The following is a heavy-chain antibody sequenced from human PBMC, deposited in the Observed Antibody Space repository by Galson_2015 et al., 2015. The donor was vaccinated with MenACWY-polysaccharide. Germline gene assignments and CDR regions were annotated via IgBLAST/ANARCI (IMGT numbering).Heavy chain of an antibody. CDR1: GYTFTSYY. CDR3: ARGGSGNWGPLLDY. CDR2: INSNAGTT. V-gene: IGHV1-46*01. Sequence: SVKVSCKASGYTFTSYYIHWVRQAPGQGLEWMGIINSNAGTTMHAQKFQGRVTMTRDTSTSTVYMELSSLKSEDTAVYYCARGGSGNWGPLLDYWGQGTLVTVSS. J-gene: IGHJ4*02. D-gene: IGHD7-27*01.